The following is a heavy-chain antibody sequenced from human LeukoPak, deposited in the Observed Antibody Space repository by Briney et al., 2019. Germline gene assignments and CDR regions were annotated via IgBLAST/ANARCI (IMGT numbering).Heavy chain of an antibody. CDR2: ISGSGGST. D-gene: IGHD5-12*01. J-gene: IGHJ4*02. Sequence: PGGSLRLSCAASGFTFSSYAMSWVRQAPGKGLEWVSAISGSGGSTYYADSVKGRFTISRDNSKNTLYLQMNSLSAEDTAVYYCAKDDTPARWLRSPQVFDYWGQGTLVTVSS. CDR1: GFTFSSYA. V-gene: IGHV3-23*01. CDR3: AKDDTPARWLRSPQVFDY.